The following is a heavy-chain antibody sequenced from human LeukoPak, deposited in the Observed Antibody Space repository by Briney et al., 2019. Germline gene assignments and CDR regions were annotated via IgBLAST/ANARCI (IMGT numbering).Heavy chain of an antibody. CDR2: PSSSSSTI. V-gene: IGHV3-48*01. D-gene: IGHD4-17*01. Sequence: PGGSLRFSCAASGFTFCSYSMNWLRQAPGKGLVWVSSPSSSSSTIYYADSVKGRFTISRDNAKNSLYLQMNSLRAEDTAVYYCARTTVTTFDYWGQGTLVTVSS. J-gene: IGHJ4*02. CDR3: ARTTVTTFDY. CDR1: GFTFCSYS.